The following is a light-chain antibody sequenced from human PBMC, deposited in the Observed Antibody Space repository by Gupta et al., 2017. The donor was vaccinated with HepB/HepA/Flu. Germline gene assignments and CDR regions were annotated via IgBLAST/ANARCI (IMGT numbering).Light chain of an antibody. V-gene: IGKV3-15*01. CDR1: QSVTNN. J-gene: IGKJ4*01. CDR3: HQYNNWPPA. CDR2: GAS. Sequence: EIVMTQSPATLSVSPGERATLSCRASQSVTNNLAWYQQKPGQAPRLLIYGASNRATGIPARFSGSGSGTEFTLTISSLQSEDFAVYYCHQYNNWPPAFGGGTKVEIK.